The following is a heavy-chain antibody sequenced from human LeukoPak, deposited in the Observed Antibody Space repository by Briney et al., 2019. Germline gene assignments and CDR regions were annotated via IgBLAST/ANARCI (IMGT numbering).Heavy chain of an antibody. CDR3: AKDRAVAGMYYYGMDV. V-gene: IGHV3-30*18. CDR2: ISYDGSNK. J-gene: IGHJ6*02. CDR1: GFTFSSYG. D-gene: IGHD6-19*01. Sequence: GGSLRLSCAAFGFTFSSYGVHWVRQAPDKGLEWVAVISYDGSNKYYADSVKGRFTISRDNSKNTLYLQMNSLRAEDTAVYYCAKDRAVAGMYYYGMDVWGQGTTVTVSS.